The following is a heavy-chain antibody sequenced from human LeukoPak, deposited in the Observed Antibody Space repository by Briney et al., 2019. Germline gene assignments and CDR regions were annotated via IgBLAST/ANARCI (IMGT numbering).Heavy chain of an antibody. J-gene: IGHJ5*02. V-gene: IGHV4-59*01. CDR2: IYYSGST. Sequence: SETLSLTCTVSGGSISSYYWSWIRQPPGKGLEWIGYIYYSGSTNYNPSLKSRVTISVDTSKNQFSLKLSSVTAADTAVYYCARSAAGPNWFDPWSQGTLVTVSS. D-gene: IGHD6-13*01. CDR1: GGSISSYY. CDR3: ARSAAGPNWFDP.